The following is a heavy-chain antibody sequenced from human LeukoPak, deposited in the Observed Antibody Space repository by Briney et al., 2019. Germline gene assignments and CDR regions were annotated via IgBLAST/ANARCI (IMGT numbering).Heavy chain of an antibody. V-gene: IGHV4-38-2*02. CDR2: IYHSGST. CDR3: ARSGDYDFWSGYSYYFDY. J-gene: IGHJ4*02. D-gene: IGHD3-3*01. Sequence: SETLSLTCTVSGGSISSGYYWGWIRQPPGKGLEWIGSIYHSGSTYYNPSLKSRVTISVDTSKNQFSLKLSSVTAADTAVYYCARSGDYDFWSGYSYYFDYWGQGTLVTVSS. CDR1: GGSISSGYY.